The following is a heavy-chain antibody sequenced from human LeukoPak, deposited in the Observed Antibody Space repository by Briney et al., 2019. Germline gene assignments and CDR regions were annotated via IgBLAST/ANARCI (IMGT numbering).Heavy chain of an antibody. J-gene: IGHJ3*02. Sequence: GVSLRLSCAASRFIVSTNYMSWVRHAPGKGLEGVSVIYSGGRTYYADSVKGRFTISRDNSKSTLSLQMNSLRAEDTALYYCARTVGYYYSVFDIWGEGTMVTVSS. CDR3: ARTVGYYYSVFDI. V-gene: IGHV3-53*01. CDR1: RFIVSTNY. CDR2: IYSGGRT. D-gene: IGHD3-22*01.